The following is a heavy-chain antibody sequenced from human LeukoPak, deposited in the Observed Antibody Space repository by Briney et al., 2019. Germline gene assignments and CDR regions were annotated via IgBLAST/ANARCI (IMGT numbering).Heavy chain of an antibody. D-gene: IGHD1-26*01. J-gene: IGHJ3*02. Sequence: ASVKVSCKASGYTFTSYGISWVRQAPGQGLEWMGWISAYNGNTNYAQKLQGRVTMTTDTSTSTAYMELRSLRSDDTAVYYCARERVGATSSPADAFDIWGQGAMVTVSS. CDR3: ARERVGATSSPADAFDI. V-gene: IGHV1-18*01. CDR2: ISAYNGNT. CDR1: GYTFTSYG.